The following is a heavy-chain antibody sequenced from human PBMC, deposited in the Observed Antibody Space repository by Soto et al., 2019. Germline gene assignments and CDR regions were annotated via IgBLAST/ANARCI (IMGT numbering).Heavy chain of an antibody. CDR2: IYSGGST. Sequence: GGSLRLSCAASGFTVSSNYMSWVRQAPGKGLEWVSVIYSGGSTYYADSVKGRFTISRDNSKNTLYLQMNSLRAEDTAVYYCARDSVGMGYSSSWYAFDIWGQGTMVTVSS. D-gene: IGHD6-13*01. CDR3: ARDSVGMGYSSSWYAFDI. CDR1: GFTVSSNY. V-gene: IGHV3-66*02. J-gene: IGHJ3*02.